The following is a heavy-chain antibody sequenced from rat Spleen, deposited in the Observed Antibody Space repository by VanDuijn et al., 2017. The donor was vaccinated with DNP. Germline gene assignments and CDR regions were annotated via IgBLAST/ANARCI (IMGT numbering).Heavy chain of an antibody. Sequence: EVQLVESGGGLVQPGRSLKLSCAASGFTFSNYGMAWVRQAPTKGLEWVASITNSGGSTYYLDSVKGRFTISRDNAKSTLYLQMDSLRSEDTATYYCTTHITTTHARDAWGQGTSVTVSS. V-gene: IGHV5-27*01. CDR1: GFTFSNYG. J-gene: IGHJ4*01. CDR3: TTHITTTHARDA. D-gene: IGHD1-10*01. CDR2: ITNSGGST.